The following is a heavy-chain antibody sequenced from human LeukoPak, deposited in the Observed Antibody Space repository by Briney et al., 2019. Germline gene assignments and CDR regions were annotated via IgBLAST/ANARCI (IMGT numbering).Heavy chain of an antibody. CDR2: IYSGGST. V-gene: IGHV3-66*01. CDR1: GFTVSSNY. D-gene: IGHD6-19*01. J-gene: IGHJ5*02. Sequence: PGGSLRLSCAASGFTVSSNYMSWVRQAPGKGLEWVSVIYSGGSTYYADSVKGRFTISRDNSKNTLYLQMNSLRAEDTAVYYCAKDKRGSSGWYDHWGQGTLVTVSS. CDR3: AKDKRGSSGWYDH.